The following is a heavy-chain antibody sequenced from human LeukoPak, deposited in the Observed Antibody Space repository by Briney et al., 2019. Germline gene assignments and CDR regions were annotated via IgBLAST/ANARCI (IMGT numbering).Heavy chain of an antibody. J-gene: IGHJ3*02. Sequence: PGGSLRLSCAASGFTFSSYGMHWVRQAPGKGLEWVAFIRYDGSNKYYADSVKGRFTISRDNAKNSLYLQMNSLRAEDTAVYYCARAYGDYGDAFDIWGQGTMVTVSS. CDR1: GFTFSSYG. D-gene: IGHD4-17*01. CDR2: IRYDGSNK. V-gene: IGHV3-30*02. CDR3: ARAYGDYGDAFDI.